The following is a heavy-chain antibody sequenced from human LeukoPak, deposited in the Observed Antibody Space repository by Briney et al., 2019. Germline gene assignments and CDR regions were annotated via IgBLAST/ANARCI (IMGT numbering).Heavy chain of an antibody. CDR3: AKDGGQQLAGDYFDY. D-gene: IGHD6-13*01. J-gene: IGHJ4*02. CDR2: ISRDGGST. Sequence: GGSLRLSCAASGFTFDDYTMHWVRQAPGKGLEWVSLISRDGGSTYYADSVKGRFTISRDDSKNSLYLQMNSLRTEDTALYYCAKDGGQQLAGDYFDYWGQGTLVTVSS. CDR1: GFTFDDYT. V-gene: IGHV3-43*01.